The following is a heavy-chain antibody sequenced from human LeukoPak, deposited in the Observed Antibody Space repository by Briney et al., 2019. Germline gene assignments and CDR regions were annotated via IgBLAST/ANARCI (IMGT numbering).Heavy chain of an antibody. Sequence: GGSLRLSCAASGFTFDDYAMHWVRQAPGKGLEWVSSISSSSSYIYYADSVKGRFTISRDNAKNSLYLQMNSLRAEDAAVYYCARETGVAGTGALDYWGQGTLVTVSS. V-gene: IGHV3-21*01. CDR3: ARETGVAGTGALDY. CDR1: GFTFDDYA. CDR2: ISSSSSYI. D-gene: IGHD6-19*01. J-gene: IGHJ4*02.